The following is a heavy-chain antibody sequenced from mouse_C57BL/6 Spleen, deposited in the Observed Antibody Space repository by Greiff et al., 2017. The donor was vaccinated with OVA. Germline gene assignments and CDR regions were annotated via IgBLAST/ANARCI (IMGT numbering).Heavy chain of an antibody. V-gene: IGHV1-64*01. J-gene: IGHJ4*01. D-gene: IGHD2-3*01. Sequence: QVQLQQPGAELVKPGASVKLSCKASGYTFTSYWMHWVKQRPGQGLEWIGMIHPNSGSTNYNEKFKSKATLTVDKSSSTAYMQLSSLTSEDSAVYYCARSGGYYAYYAMDYWGQGTSVTVSS. CDR2: IHPNSGST. CDR3: ARSGGYYAYYAMDY. CDR1: GYTFTSYW.